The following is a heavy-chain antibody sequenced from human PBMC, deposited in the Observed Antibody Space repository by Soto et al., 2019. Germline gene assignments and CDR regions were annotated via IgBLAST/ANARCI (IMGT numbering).Heavy chain of an antibody. J-gene: IGHJ6*02. Sequence: QGQLVQSGGEVKKPGASVKVSCKASGYTFSRYGISWVRQAPGQGLEWMGWISGYNGDTNYAQKFQGRVTMTIDTXXXXXXXXXXXXXXXXXXXXXXAXXXXXXXYYYGLDVWGQGTTVTVSS. CDR1: GYTFSRYG. CDR2: ISGYNGDT. CDR3: AXXXXXXXYYYGLDV. V-gene: IGHV1-18*01.